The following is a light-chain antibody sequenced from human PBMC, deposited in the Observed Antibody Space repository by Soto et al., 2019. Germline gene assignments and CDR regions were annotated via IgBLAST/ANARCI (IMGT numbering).Light chain of an antibody. CDR2: KAS. J-gene: IGKJ5*01. CDR1: QSVTIW. V-gene: IGKV1-5*03. CDR3: QQYSTYPIT. Sequence: DIQMTQSPSTLSASVGDRVTITCRASQSVTIWLAWYQQKPGKAPKLLIYKASNLESGLPSRFTGSGSGTEFTLTISSLQSDDFATYYCQQYSTYPITFGQGTRLEIK.